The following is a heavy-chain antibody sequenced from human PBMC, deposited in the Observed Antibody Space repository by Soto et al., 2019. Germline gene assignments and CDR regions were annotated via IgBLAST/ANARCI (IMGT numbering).Heavy chain of an antibody. CDR1: GYTFTGYA. V-gene: IGHV1-3*05. J-gene: IGHJ4*02. CDR3: ARAVAVPADCDY. Sequence: QVQLVQSGAEEKKPGASVKVSCKASGYTFTGYAMHWVRQAPGQRLEWMGWINAGNGNTKYSQKFQGGVTITRDTAASTAYMELSSLRTEDTAVYYCARAVAVPADCDYWGQGTLVTVSS. CDR2: INAGNGNT. D-gene: IGHD6-19*01.